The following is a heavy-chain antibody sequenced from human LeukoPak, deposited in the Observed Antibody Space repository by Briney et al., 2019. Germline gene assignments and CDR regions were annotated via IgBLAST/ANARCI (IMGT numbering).Heavy chain of an antibody. V-gene: IGHV1-69*02. J-gene: IGHJ4*02. Sequence: ASVKVSCKASGGTFSSYTISWVRQAPGPGLEWMGRIIPILGIANYAQKFQGRVTITADKSTSTAYMELSSLRSEDTAVYYCARGQSTTGTSFDYWGQGTLVTVSS. CDR3: ARGQSTTGTSFDY. CDR2: IIPILGIA. CDR1: GGTFSSYT. D-gene: IGHD1-1*01.